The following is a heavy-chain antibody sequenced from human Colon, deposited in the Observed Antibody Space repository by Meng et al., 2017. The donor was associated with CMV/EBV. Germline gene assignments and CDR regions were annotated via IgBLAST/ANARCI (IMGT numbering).Heavy chain of an antibody. J-gene: IGHJ4*02. D-gene: IGHD1-26*01. CDR1: GFTVSNYW. V-gene: IGHV3-74*01. CDR3: ARAAPSGSYDF. CDR2: INRDGSIT. Sequence: LSCAASGFTVSNYWMHWVRQAPGEGLVWVSRINRDGSITDYADSVKGQFTISRDNAKNTLSLQVNSLRAEDTAVYYCARAAPSGSYDFWGQGTLVTSPQ.